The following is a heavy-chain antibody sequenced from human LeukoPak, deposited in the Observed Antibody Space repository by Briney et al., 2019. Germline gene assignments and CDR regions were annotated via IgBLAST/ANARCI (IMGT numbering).Heavy chain of an antibody. J-gene: IGHJ4*02. CDR2: IHPDGSAK. D-gene: IGHD4-23*01. V-gene: IGHV3-7*04. CDR1: EFTFSRYL. CDR3: ARALESGKSDAAY. Sequence: TGGSLRLSCATSEFTFSRYLMTWVRQAPGKGLEWVANIHPDGSAKYYVDSLRGRFSISRDNAKNSLYLQMNSLRAEDTAVYYCARALESGKSDAAYWGQGTLVTVSS.